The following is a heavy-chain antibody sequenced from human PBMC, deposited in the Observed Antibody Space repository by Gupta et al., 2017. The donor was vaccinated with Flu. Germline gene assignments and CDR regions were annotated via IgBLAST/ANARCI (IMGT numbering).Heavy chain of an antibody. CDR1: GFTFGDYA. CDR3: TRERVRYDSSGYYLIDY. D-gene: IGHD3-22*01. V-gene: IGHV3-49*04. CDR2: IRSKAYGGTT. J-gene: IGHJ4*02. Sequence: EVQLVESGGGLVQPGRSLRLSCTASGFTFGDYAMSWVRQASGKGLEWVGFIRSKAYGGTTEYAASVKGRFTISRDDSKSIAYLQMNSLKTEDTAVYYCTRERVRYDSSGYYLIDYWGQGTLVTVSS.